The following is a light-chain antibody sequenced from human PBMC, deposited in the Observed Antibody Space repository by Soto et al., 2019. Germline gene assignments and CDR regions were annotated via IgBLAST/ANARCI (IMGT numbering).Light chain of an antibody. V-gene: IGKV3-15*01. CDR2: GAS. CDR1: QSVSSN. CDR3: QQYNDWLWT. Sequence: EIVMTQFPATLSVPPGERVTLSCRASQSVSSNLAWYQQKPGQAPRLLIYGASTRATGIPARFSGSGSGTEFTLTISSLQSEDFAVYYCQQYNDWLWTFGQGTKVELK. J-gene: IGKJ1*01.